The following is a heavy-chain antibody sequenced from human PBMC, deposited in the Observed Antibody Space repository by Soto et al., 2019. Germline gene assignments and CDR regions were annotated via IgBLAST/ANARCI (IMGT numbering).Heavy chain of an antibody. D-gene: IGHD7-27*01. J-gene: IGHJ4*02. Sequence: QVQLQESGPRLVSPSQTLSLTCTVSGGSISSAAYCWSWIRQSPDKGLEWIGHIYDGGTTYSSPSLQGPVTLSADTSETQFSLKLNSVSAADTAVYYCARGPSGDKVDYWGQGIQVTVSS. CDR3: ARGPSGDKVDY. CDR1: GGSISSAAYC. V-gene: IGHV4-30-4*01. CDR2: IYDGGTT.